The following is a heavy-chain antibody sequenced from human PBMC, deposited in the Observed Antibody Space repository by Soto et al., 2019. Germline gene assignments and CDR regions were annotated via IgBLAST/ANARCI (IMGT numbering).Heavy chain of an antibody. D-gene: IGHD3-3*01. CDR3: ARRSGYYYVDY. J-gene: IGHJ4*02. V-gene: IGHV1-3*01. CDR2: INAGNGNT. CDR1: GYTFTSYA. Sequence: QVQLVQSGAEVKKPGASVKVSCKASGYTFTSYAMNWVRQAPGQRLEWMGWINAGNGNTKYSQKFQGRVTITRDTSASTAYMELSSLRSEDTAVYYCARRSGYYYVDYWGQGTLVTVSS.